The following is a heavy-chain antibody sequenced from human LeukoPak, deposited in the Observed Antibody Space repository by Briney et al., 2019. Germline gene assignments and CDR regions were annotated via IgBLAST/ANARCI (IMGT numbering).Heavy chain of an antibody. Sequence: PGGSLRLSCAASGLTFRNYEMNSVRQAPGKGLEWISYTSSSDGTVYYADSVKGRFTLSRDNTENSLYLQMNSLRAEDTAVYYCATLTFSRTWYMDYWGQGTLVTVSS. CDR1: GLTFRNYE. J-gene: IGHJ4*02. V-gene: IGHV3-48*03. CDR2: TSSSDGTV. CDR3: ATLTFSRTWYMDY. D-gene: IGHD6-13*01.